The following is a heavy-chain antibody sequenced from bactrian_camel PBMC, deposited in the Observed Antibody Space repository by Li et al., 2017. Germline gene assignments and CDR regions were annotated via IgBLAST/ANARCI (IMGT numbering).Heavy chain of an antibody. CDR1: GFTFSSYY. CDR3: ATVAGSFSDDYARARAYVY. J-gene: IGHJ4*01. CDR2: VYSDGTNT. Sequence: HVQLVESGGGLVQPGGSLRLSCAASGFTFSSYYMSWVRQAPGKGLEWVSSVYSDGTNTYYADSVKGRFTTSRDNAKNTVYLQMNSLKSEDTALYYCATVAGSFSDDYARARAYVYWGQGTQVTVS. V-gene: IGHV3-2*01. D-gene: IGHD4*01.